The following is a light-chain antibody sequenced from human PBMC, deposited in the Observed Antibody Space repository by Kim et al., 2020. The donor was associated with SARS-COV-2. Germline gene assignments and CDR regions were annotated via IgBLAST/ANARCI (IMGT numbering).Light chain of an antibody. CDR3: QQYNNWPSWT. V-gene: IGKV3-15*01. J-gene: IGKJ1*01. Sequence: SPGERAHLSCRASQSVSSNLAWYQQKPGQAPRLLIYGASTRATGIPARFSGSGSGTEFTLTISSLQSEDFAVYYCQQYNNWPSWTFGQGTKVEIK. CDR2: GAS. CDR1: QSVSSN.